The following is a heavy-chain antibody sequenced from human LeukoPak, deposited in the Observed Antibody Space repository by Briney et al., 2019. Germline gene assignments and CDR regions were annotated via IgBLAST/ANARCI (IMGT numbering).Heavy chain of an antibody. CDR3: AASTKHTAIVDY. D-gene: IGHD5-18*01. V-gene: IGHV3-21*01. CDR2: IGSSSSSYI. Sequence: GGSLRLSCAASGFTFSSYSMNWVRQAPGKGLEWVSSIGSSSSSYIYYADSVKGRFTISRDNAKNSLHLQMNSLRAEDTAVYYCAASTKHTAIVDYWGQGTLVTVSS. CDR1: GFTFSSYS. J-gene: IGHJ4*02.